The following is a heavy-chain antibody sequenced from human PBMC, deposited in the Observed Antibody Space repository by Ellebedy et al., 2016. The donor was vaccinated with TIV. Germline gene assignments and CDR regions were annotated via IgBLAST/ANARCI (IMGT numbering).Heavy chain of an antibody. CDR1: GFTFSTYW. D-gene: IGHD4-17*01. V-gene: IGHV3-7*03. CDR2: TKQDGTEQ. CDR3: ARGLSDYGDFALDN. J-gene: IGHJ4*02. Sequence: GGSLRLSCRASGFTFSTYWMNWVRQAPGKGLEWVANTKQDGTEQNYVDSVKGRFTISRDNAQKSLSLQMNSLRAEDTAVYYCARGLSDYGDFALDNWGQGALVTVSS.